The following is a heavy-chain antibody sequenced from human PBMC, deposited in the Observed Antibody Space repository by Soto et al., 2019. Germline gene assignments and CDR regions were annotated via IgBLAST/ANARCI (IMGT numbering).Heavy chain of an antibody. CDR1: GYIFVNYG. V-gene: IGHV1-18*01. CDR3: AMVDNYVTTTPQDV. J-gene: IGHJ6*02. D-gene: IGHD3-16*01. Sequence: QVQLVQSGDEVRKPGSSVKVSCKASGYIFVNYGIAWVRQAPGQGLEWMGWISTYSGNTHYASKVQGRLIMTTDTPTSSAFMDLGSLTSVDTAVYYFAMVDNYVTTTPQDVWGEGTTVTV. CDR2: ISTYSGNT.